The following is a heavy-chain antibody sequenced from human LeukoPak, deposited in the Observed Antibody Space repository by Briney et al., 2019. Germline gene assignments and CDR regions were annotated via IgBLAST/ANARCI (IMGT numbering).Heavy chain of an antibody. V-gene: IGHV3-72*01. J-gene: IGHJ4*02. CDR2: TRNKASSYTT. Sequence: GGSLRLSCAATEFTFSDHYMDWVRQAPGKGLEWIGRTRNKASSYTTEYAASVKGRFTISRGDSKNSLYLQMNSLKTEDTAVYYCARWDSAVTGYYWGQGTLVTVSS. D-gene: IGHD3-9*01. CDR3: ARWDSAVTGYY. CDR1: EFTFSDHY.